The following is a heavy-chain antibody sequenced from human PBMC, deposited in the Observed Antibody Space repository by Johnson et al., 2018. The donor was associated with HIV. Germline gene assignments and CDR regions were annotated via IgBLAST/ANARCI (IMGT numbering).Heavy chain of an antibody. J-gene: IGHJ3*01. D-gene: IGHD2-15*01. V-gene: IGHV3-72*01. Sequence: QLVESGGGVVQPGGSLRLSCVVSGFTFSDYYMDWVRQAPGKGLEWVGRTTDKLNSYTTKYAASVKGRFTISRDNSKNTMYLQMNSLRAEDTAVYYCARRTYCTGDSCSSGLGTVDLWVQGTMVTVSS. CDR1: GFTFSDYY. CDR2: TTDKLNSYTT. CDR3: ARRTYCTGDSCSSGLGTVDL.